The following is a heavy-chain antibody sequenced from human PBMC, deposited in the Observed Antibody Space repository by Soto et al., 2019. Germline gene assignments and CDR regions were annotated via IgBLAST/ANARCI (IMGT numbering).Heavy chain of an antibody. CDR2: MNPNSGNT. CDR3: ARRGGHYDFWSGYRGYYYYGMDV. D-gene: IGHD3-3*01. V-gene: IGHV1-8*01. CDR1: GYTFTSYD. J-gene: IGHJ6*02. Sequence: ASVKVSCKASGYTFTSYDSNWVRHATGQGLEWMGWMNPNSGNTGYAQKFQGRVTMTRNTSISTAYMELSSLRSEDTAVYYCARRGGHYDFWSGYRGYYYYGMDVWGQGTTVTVSS.